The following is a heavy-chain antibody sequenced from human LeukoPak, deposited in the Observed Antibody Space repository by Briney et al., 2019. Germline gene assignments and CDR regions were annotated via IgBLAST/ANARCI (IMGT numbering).Heavy chain of an antibody. Sequence: SETLSLTCAVSGYSISSGYSWGWIRQPPGEGLEWIASIYHSGSTYYNPSLKSRVTISVDTSKNQFSLKLSSVTAADTAVYYCARYTGYSYGRMMDYWGQGTLVTVSS. J-gene: IGHJ4*02. CDR1: GYSISSGYS. CDR3: ARYTGYSYGRMMDY. D-gene: IGHD5-18*01. V-gene: IGHV4-38-2*01. CDR2: IYHSGST.